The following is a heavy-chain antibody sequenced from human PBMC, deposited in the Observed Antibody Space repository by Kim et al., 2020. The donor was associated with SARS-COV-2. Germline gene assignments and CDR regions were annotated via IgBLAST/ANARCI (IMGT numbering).Heavy chain of an antibody. V-gene: IGHV1-69*13. CDR1: GGTFSSYA. D-gene: IGHD3-10*01. CDR2: IIPIFGTA. Sequence: VKVSCKASGGTFSSYAISWVRQAPGQGLEWMGGIIPIFGTANYAQKFQGRVTITADESTSTAYMELSSLRSEDTAVYYCARLITMVRGVRVLGYYYGMDVWGQGTTVTVSS. J-gene: IGHJ6*02. CDR3: ARLITMVRGVRVLGYYYGMDV.